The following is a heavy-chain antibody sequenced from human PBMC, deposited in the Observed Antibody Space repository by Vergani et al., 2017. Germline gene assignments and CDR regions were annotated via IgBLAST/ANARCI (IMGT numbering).Heavy chain of an antibody. J-gene: IGHJ6*02. CDR1: GFTFGDYA. CDR2: IRSKAYGGTT. V-gene: IGHV3-49*03. CDR3: TRDAVTIGEHIVVVTATPVYYYYYYGMDV. D-gene: IGHD2-21*02. Sequence: EVQLVESGGGLVQLGRSLRLSCTASGFTFGDYAMSWFRQAPGKGLEWVGFIRSKAYGGTTEYAASVKGRFTISRDDSKSIAYLQMNSLKTEETAVYYCTRDAVTIGEHIVVVTATPVYYYYYYGMDVWGQGTTVTVSS.